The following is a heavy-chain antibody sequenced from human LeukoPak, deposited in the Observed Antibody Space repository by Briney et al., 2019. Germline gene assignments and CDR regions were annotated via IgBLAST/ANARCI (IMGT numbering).Heavy chain of an antibody. Sequence: ASVKVSSKASGYTFTSYYMHWVRQAPGQGLEWMGIINPSGGSTSYAQKFQGRVTMTRDTSTSTVYMELSSLRSEDTAVYYCARDVVPTYYYDSSGYSSLDYWGQATLVTVSS. CDR3: ARDVVPTYYYDSSGYSSLDY. V-gene: IGHV1-46*01. CDR2: INPSGGST. CDR1: GYTFTSYY. D-gene: IGHD3-22*01. J-gene: IGHJ4*02.